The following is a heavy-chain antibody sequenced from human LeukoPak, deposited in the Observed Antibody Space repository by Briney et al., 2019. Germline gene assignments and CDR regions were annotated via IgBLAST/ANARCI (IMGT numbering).Heavy chain of an antibody. CDR1: GFTFSSYW. CDR3: ARVSMVRGVIINSWFDP. CDR2: IKQDGSEK. J-gene: IGHJ5*02. D-gene: IGHD3-10*01. V-gene: IGHV3-7*01. Sequence: GGSLRLSCAASGFTFSSYWMSWVRQAPGKGLEWVASIKQDGSEKYYVDSVKGRFTISRDNAKNSLYLQMNSLRAEDTAVYYCARVSMVRGVIINSWFDPWGQGTLVTVSS.